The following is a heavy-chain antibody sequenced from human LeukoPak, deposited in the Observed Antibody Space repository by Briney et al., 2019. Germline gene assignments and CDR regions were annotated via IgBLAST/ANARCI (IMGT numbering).Heavy chain of an antibody. Sequence: GGSLRLSCAASGFTFSTYWMHWVRQAPGEGLVWVSRIKSDGSDTSYADSVKGRFTISRDNAKNTLYLQMNSLRAEDTAVYYCARDLGDAKGYWGQGTLVTVSS. J-gene: IGHJ4*02. CDR2: IKSDGSDT. CDR3: ARDLGDAKGY. CDR1: GFTFSTYW. D-gene: IGHD7-27*01. V-gene: IGHV3-74*01.